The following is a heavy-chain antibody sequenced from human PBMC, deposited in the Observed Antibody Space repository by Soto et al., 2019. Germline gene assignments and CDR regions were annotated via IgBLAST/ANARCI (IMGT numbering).Heavy chain of an antibody. CDR1: GFMFSSYG. V-gene: IGHV3-30*18. J-gene: IGHJ4*02. CDR2: VTYDGRNA. D-gene: IGHD3-3*01. CDR3: GKGKGVTRSGVVYFDY. Sequence: QVQLVESGGGVVQPGTSLRLSCAASGFMFSSYGMFWVRQAPGKGLEWVAVVTYDGRNAYYGESVKGRFTISRDNSNNRRYLEMNRLRAEDTAVYYCGKGKGVTRSGVVYFDYWGLGTALTVSS.